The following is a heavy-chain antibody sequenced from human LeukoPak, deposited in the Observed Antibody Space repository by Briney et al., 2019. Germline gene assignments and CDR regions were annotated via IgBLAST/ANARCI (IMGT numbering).Heavy chain of an antibody. CDR2: ICTSGST. D-gene: IGHD6-19*01. V-gene: IGHV4-4*07. CDR1: GGSISSYY. CDR3: ARAGHKSSGWPNYFDY. Sequence: SETLSLTCTVSGGSISSYYWSWIRQPAGKGLEWIGRICTSGSTNYNPSLKSRVTMSVDTSKNQFSLKLSSVTAADTAVYYCARAGHKSSGWPNYFDYWGRGTLVTVSS. J-gene: IGHJ4*02.